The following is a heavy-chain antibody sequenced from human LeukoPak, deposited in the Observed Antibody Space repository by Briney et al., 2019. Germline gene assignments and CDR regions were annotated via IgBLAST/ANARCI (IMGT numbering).Heavy chain of an antibody. Sequence: SVKVSCKASGGTFSSYAISWVRQAPGQGLEWMGGIIPIFGTANYAQKFQGRVTITADESTSTAYMELSSMRSEDTAVYYCARDRDSYGYFDYWGQGTLVTVSS. CDR3: ARDRDSYGYFDY. V-gene: IGHV1-69*01. D-gene: IGHD5-18*01. CDR2: IIPIFGTA. J-gene: IGHJ4*02. CDR1: GGTFSSYA.